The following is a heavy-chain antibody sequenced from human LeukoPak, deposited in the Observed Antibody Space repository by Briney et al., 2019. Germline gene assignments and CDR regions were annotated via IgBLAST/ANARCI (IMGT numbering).Heavy chain of an antibody. CDR1: GGTFSNYA. D-gene: IGHD6-19*01. V-gene: IGHV1-69*13. J-gene: IGHJ4*02. CDR2: IIPIFGTA. CDR3: ARDRRSGWPALDY. Sequence: GASVKVSCKASGGTFSNYAISWVRQAPGQGLEWMGGIIPIFGTANYAQKFQGRVTITADESTSTAYMELSSLRSEDTAVYYCARDRRSGWPALDYWAQGTLVSVSS.